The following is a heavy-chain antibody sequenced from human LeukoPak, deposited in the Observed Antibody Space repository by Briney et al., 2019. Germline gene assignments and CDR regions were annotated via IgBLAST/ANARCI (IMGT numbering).Heavy chain of an antibody. J-gene: IGHJ5*02. CDR2: IYYSGST. V-gene: IGHV4-61*08. CDR3: AGLTGTGSEWFDP. Sequence: SETLSLTCTISGGSIISGGSISSGDYYWSWIRQPPGKGLEWIGYIYYSGSTNYNPSLKSRVTISVDTSKNQFSLKLSSVTAADTAVYYCAGLTGTGSEWFDPWGQGTLVTVSS. D-gene: IGHD3/OR15-3a*01. CDR1: GGSISSGDYY.